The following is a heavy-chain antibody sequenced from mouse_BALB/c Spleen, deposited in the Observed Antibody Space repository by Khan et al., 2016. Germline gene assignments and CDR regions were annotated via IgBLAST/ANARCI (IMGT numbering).Heavy chain of an antibody. CDR2: ISFSGGT. J-gene: IGHJ2*01. D-gene: IGHD1-1*02. CDR1: GYVNTSDYA. Sequence: EVKLQESGPGLVRPSQSGAITWKGTGYVNTSDYAWNWIRQFPGNRLEWMGYISFSGGTRYNPSLKSRISITRDISKNQFFLQLNSVTTEDTATYYCGSRTYYVGRYYFDYWGRGTTLTVSS. V-gene: IGHV3-2*02. CDR3: GSRTYYVGRYYFDY.